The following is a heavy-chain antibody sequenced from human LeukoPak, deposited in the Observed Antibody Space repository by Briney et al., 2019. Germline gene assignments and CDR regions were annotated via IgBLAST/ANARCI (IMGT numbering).Heavy chain of an antibody. CDR2: IYSGGST. CDR1: GFTVSSNY. CDR3: ARSVSSSSMNYFDY. Sequence: HTGGSPRLSCAASGFTVSSNYMSWVRQAPGKGLEWVSVIYSGGSTYYADSVKGRFTIFGDNSNNTLFLQMNSLRAEDTAVYYCARSVSSSSMNYFDYWGQGTLVTVSS. V-gene: IGHV3-66*01. J-gene: IGHJ4*02. D-gene: IGHD6-6*01.